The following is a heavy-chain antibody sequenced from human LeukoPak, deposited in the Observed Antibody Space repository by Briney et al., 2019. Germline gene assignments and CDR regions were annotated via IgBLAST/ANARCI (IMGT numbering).Heavy chain of an antibody. J-gene: IGHJ4*02. CDR2: ISSSSSTI. CDR3: AKDGYTEWLGLYYFDY. V-gene: IGHV3-48*01. CDR1: GFTFSHYS. Sequence: AGGSLRLSCAASGFTFSHYSMNWVRQAPGKGLEWVSYISSSSSTIYYADSVKGRFTISRDNAKNSLYLQMNSLRAEDTAVYYCAKDGYTEWLGLYYFDYWGQGTLVTVSS. D-gene: IGHD6-19*01.